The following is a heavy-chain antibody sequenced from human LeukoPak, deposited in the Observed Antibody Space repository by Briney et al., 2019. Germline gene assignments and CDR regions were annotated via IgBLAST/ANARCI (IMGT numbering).Heavy chain of an antibody. J-gene: IGHJ6*03. CDR1: GFTFSSYA. Sequence: PGGSLRLSCAASGFTFSSYAMSWVRQAPGKGLEWVANIKQDGSEKYYVDSVKGRFTISRDNAKNSLYLQMNSLRAEDTAVYYCARAPSGNVYDILTGYYIETRYYYMDVWGKGTTVTISS. CDR2: IKQDGSEK. CDR3: ARAPSGNVYDILTGYYIETRYYYMDV. D-gene: IGHD3-9*01. V-gene: IGHV3-7*01.